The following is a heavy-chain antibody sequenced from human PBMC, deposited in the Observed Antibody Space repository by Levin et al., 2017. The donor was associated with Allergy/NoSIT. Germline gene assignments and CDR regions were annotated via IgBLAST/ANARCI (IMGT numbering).Heavy chain of an antibody. Sequence: TGESLKISCAASGFPFSNYVMNWVRQAPGKGLEWVAYISSPSATIYYADSVKGRFTISRDNAKNSLYLQMNSLRDDDTAVYYCVGYSSSWATFDYWGQGSLVSVSS. D-gene: IGHD6-13*01. CDR3: VGYSSSWATFDY. CDR1: GFPFSNYV. J-gene: IGHJ4*02. V-gene: IGHV3-48*02. CDR2: ISSPSATI.